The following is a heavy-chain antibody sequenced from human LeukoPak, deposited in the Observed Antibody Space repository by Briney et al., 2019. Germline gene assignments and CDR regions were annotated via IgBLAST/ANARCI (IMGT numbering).Heavy chain of an antibody. Sequence: SGPALVKPTQTLTLTCTFSGFSLSTSGMCVSWIRQPPGKALEWLARIDWDDDKYYSTSLKTRLTISKDTSKNQVVLTMTNMDPVDTATYYCAQIPVAGRGWYYFDYWGQGTLVTVSS. CDR3: AQIPVAGRGWYYFDY. V-gene: IGHV2-70*11. J-gene: IGHJ4*02. CDR2: IDWDDDK. CDR1: GFSLSTSGMC. D-gene: IGHD6-19*01.